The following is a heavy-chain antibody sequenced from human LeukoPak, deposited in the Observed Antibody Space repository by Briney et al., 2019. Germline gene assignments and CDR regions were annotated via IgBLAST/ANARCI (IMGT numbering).Heavy chain of an antibody. CDR1: GCSIRSYY. CDR2: IYTSGST. J-gene: IGHJ5*02. D-gene: IGHD3-3*01. V-gene: IGHV4-4*07. CDR3: ARGGADFWSGYSHLNWFDP. Sequence: SETLSLTCTVSGCSIRSYYWSWIRQPPGKGLEWIGGIYTSGSTNYNPSLKSRITMSVDTSKNQFSLKLSSVTAADTAVYYCARGGADFWSGYSHLNWFDPWGQGTLVTVSS.